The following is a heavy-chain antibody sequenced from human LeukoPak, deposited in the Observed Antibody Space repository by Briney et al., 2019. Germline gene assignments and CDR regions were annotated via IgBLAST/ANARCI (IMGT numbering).Heavy chain of an antibody. D-gene: IGHD3-22*01. Sequence: GGSLRLSCAASGFTFSRNAMNWVRQAPGKGLEWVAAISGNGLGTYYADSVKGRFNISRDNSRNTLYLHMNSLRIEDTALYYCAKDANFLRSSGYLIPIDFWGQGTLVTVSS. V-gene: IGHV3-23*01. CDR2: ISGNGLGT. CDR1: GFTFSRNA. CDR3: AKDANFLRSSGYLIPIDF. J-gene: IGHJ4*02.